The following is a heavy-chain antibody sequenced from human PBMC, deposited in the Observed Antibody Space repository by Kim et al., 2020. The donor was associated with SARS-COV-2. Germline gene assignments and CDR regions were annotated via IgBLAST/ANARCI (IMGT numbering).Heavy chain of an antibody. J-gene: IGHJ4*02. CDR2: ISSSSYI. CDR1: GFTFSSYS. Sequence: GGSLRLSCAASGFTFSSYSMNWVRQAPGKGLEWVSSISSSSYIYYVDSVKGRFTISRDNAKNSLYLQMNSLRAEDTAVYYCAKLPGIRWSGWGQGTLVTVSS. CDR3: AKLPGIRWSG. V-gene: IGHV3-21*01. D-gene: IGHD4-17*01.